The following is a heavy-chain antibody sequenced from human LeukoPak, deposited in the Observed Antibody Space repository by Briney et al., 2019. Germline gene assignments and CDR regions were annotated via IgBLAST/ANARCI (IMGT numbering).Heavy chain of an antibody. D-gene: IGHD3-10*01. Sequence: SETLSLTCAVYGGSFSDYYWSWIRQPPGKGLEWIGEINHSGSTNYNPSLKSRVTISVDTSKNQFSLKLSSVTAADTAVYYCARPLRSGSYDYWGQGTLVTVSS. CDR3: ARPLRSGSYDY. V-gene: IGHV4-34*01. J-gene: IGHJ4*02. CDR2: INHSGST. CDR1: GGSFSDYY.